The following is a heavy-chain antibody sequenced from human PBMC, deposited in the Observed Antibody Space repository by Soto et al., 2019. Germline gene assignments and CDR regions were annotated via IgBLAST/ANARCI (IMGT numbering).Heavy chain of an antibody. CDR3: ANARGGIDY. V-gene: IGHV3-9*01. D-gene: IGHD3-16*01. Sequence: EVQLVESGGGLVQPGRSLRLSCVGSGFTFDDYGMHWVRQAPGKGLEWVSGISWDSYSIGYADSVKGRFTSSRDNAKNSLYLQMNSLKSEDTALYYCANARGGIDYWGQGTLVTVSS. J-gene: IGHJ4*02. CDR1: GFTFDDYG. CDR2: ISWDSYSI.